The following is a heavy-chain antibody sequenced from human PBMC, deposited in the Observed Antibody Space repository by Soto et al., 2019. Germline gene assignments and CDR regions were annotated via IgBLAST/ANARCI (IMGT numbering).Heavy chain of an antibody. D-gene: IGHD4-17*01. J-gene: IGHJ2*01. V-gene: IGHV1-69*04. CDR2: IIPILGIA. CDR3: ARGLSYGTYWYLDL. Sequence: ASVKVSCKASGYTFTSYGISWVRQAPGQGLEWMGRIIPILGIANYAQKFQGRVTITADKSTSTAYMELSSLRSEDTAVYYWARGLSYGTYWYLDLWGRGTLVTVAS. CDR1: GYTFTSYG.